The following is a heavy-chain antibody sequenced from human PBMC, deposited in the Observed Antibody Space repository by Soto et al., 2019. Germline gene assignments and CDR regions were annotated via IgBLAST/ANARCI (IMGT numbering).Heavy chain of an antibody. D-gene: IGHD3-3*01. CDR3: ARDSELSNRLRFLEWLLWLDY. CDR1: GFTFSSYA. CDR2: ISYDGSNK. J-gene: IGHJ4*02. Sequence: GGSLRLSCAASGFTFSSYAMHWVRQAPGKGLEWVAVISYDGSNKYYAHSVKGRFTISRDNSKNTLYLQMNSLRAEDTAVYYCARDSELSNRLRFLEWLLWLDYWGQGTLVTVSS. V-gene: IGHV3-30-3*01.